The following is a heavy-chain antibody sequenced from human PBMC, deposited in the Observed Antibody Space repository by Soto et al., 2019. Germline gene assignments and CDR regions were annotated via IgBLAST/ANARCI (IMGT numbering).Heavy chain of an antibody. Sequence: QVQLVQSGAEVKKPGASVKVSCKASGYTFTSYAMHWVRQAPGQRLEWMGWINAGNGNTKYSQKFQGRVTITRDTSASTAYMELSSLRSEDTAVYYCARDNFPGLFLTTHAFDIWGQGTMVTVSS. D-gene: IGHD4-4*01. V-gene: IGHV1-3*01. CDR2: INAGNGNT. CDR3: ARDNFPGLFLTTHAFDI. J-gene: IGHJ3*02. CDR1: GYTFTSYA.